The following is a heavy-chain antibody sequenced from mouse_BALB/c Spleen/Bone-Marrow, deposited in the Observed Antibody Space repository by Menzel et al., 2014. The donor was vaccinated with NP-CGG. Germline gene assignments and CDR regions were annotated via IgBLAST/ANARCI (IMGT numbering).Heavy chain of an antibody. CDR3: AKHGGGCFDY. CDR1: GFSLTSYG. V-gene: IGHV2-6-1*01. CDR2: IWNDGST. J-gene: IGHJ2*02. Sequence: VMLVESGPGLVAPSQSLSITCTISGFSLTSYGVHWVRQPPGKGLEWLTVIWNDGSTTYNSALKSRLTISKDNSKSQVFLKMNSLQTDDTGMYYCAKHGGGCFDYWGQGTSLTVSS.